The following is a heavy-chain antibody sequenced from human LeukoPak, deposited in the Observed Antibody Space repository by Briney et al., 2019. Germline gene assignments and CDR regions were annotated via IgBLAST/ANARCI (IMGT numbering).Heavy chain of an antibody. CDR2: IKQDGSDK. Sequence: GGSLRLSCAASGFTFSTYWMTWVRQAPGKGLEWVANIKQDGSDKYYVDSVKGRFTISRDNAKNSLYLQMNSLRAEDTAVYYCARDEYDTSGYFPTYFDYWGQGTLVTVSS. CDR1: GFTFSTYW. V-gene: IGHV3-7*05. CDR3: ARDEYDTSGYFPTYFDY. J-gene: IGHJ4*02. D-gene: IGHD3-22*01.